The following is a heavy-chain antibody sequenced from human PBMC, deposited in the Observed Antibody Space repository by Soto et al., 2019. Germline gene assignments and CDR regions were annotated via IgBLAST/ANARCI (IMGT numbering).Heavy chain of an antibody. Sequence: EVQLLDSGGGLVQPGGSLRLSCAASGFTFSNSAMTWVRQGPGKGLEWVSGISGSGGRSYYADSVKGRFTISRDNSKSKLYLQMNRLRAEDTAVYYCAKADFVWSSEQPYYFDYWGQGTLVTVSS. V-gene: IGHV3-23*01. CDR1: GFTFSNSA. J-gene: IGHJ4*02. D-gene: IGHD3-16*01. CDR2: ISGSGGRS. CDR3: AKADFVWSSEQPYYFDY.